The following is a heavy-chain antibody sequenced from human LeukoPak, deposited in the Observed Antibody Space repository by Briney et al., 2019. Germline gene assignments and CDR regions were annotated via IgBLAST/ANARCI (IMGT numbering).Heavy chain of an antibody. CDR1: GGSILSNY. D-gene: IGHD5-18*01. J-gene: IGHJ6*03. Sequence: PSETLSLTCTVSGGSILSNYWTWIRQPAGKGLEWIGRIWSSGGIRSSGGANHNPSLESRITMSVDTSKNQIYLKLNSVTAADTAVYYCARDNPDGYTYGDYYYYMDVWGKGTTVTVSS. CDR2: IWSSGGIRSSGGA. CDR3: ARDNPDGYTYGDYYYYMDV. V-gene: IGHV4-4*07.